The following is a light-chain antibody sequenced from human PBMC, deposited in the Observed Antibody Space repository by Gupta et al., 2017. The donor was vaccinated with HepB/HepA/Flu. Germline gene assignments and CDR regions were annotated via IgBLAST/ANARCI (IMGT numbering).Light chain of an antibody. V-gene: IGKV3D-11*02. Sequence: EIVLTQSPATLSLSPGERATLSCRASQSVNNYLAWYQQKAGQAPRLLIYDTSKRVTGIPARFRGSGSGTDFTRTISRLETEDFAVYCWQERSKGQAFTFGPGTKVEMK. J-gene: IGKJ3*01. CDR2: DTS. CDR3: QERSKGQAFT. CDR1: QSVNNY.